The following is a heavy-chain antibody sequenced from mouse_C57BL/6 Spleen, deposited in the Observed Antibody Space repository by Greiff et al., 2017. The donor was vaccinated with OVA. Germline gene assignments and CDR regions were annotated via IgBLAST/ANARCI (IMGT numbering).Heavy chain of an antibody. D-gene: IGHD2-5*01. CDR2: IYPGDGDT. V-gene: IGHV1-82*01. Sequence: VQLQQSGPELVKPGASVKISCKASGYAFCSSWMNWVKQRPGKGLEWIGRIYPGDGDTNYNGKFKGKATLTADKSSSTAYMQLSSLTSEDSAVYFCARSDGDYSNYEGAWFAYWGQGTLVTVSA. CDR1: GYAFCSSW. J-gene: IGHJ3*01. CDR3: ARSDGDYSNYEGAWFAY.